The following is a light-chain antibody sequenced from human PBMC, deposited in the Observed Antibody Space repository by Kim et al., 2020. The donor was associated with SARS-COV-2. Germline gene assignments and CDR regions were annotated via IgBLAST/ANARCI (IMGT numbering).Light chain of an antibody. CDR2: GAS. J-gene: IGKJ5*01. Sequence: ASGGGGGAITCRGSQDIRNDLGWYQQNPGRAPKRLIYGASSLQSGVPSRFSGSGSGTEFTLTISSVQPEDFATYFCLQHSTYPITFGQGTRLEIK. CDR1: QDIRND. CDR3: LQHSTYPIT. V-gene: IGKV1-17*01.